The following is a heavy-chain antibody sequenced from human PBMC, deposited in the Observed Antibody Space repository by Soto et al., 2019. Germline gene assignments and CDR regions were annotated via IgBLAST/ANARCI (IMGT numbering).Heavy chain of an antibody. D-gene: IGHD4-17*01. CDR3: ARSTNAYGDRH. CDR2: MNPNSGNT. CDR1: AHTFTSHA. V-gene: IGHV1-8*02. J-gene: IGHJ4*02. Sequence: QVQLVQSGAEVKKPGASVKVSSQAPAHTFTSHAINRVPQATGHGLEWMGWMNPNSGNTGYAQKFQGRVTMTRNTSISTAYMELSSLRSEDTAVYYCARSTNAYGDRHWGQGTLVTVSS.